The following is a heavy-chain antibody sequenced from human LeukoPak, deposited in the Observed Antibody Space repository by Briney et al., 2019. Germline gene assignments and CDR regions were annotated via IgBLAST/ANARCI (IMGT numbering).Heavy chain of an antibody. V-gene: IGHV1-2*02. CDR2: INPYSCGT. J-gene: IGHJ4*02. Sequence: ASVKVSCKASGYTFTGYFIHWVRQAPGQGLEWMGWINPYSCGTHYAQKFQGRVTMTRETPISTAYMKVSRLRSDDSDMYYCARGRGSWYDSSGSPYIRFDYWGQGTLVTVSS. CDR1: GYTFTGYF. D-gene: IGHD3-22*01. CDR3: ARGRGSWYDSSGSPYIRFDY.